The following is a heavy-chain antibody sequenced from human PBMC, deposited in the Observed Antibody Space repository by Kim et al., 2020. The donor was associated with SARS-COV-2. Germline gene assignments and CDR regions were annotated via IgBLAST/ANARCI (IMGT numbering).Heavy chain of an antibody. CDR1: GFMFVNCA. J-gene: IGHJ6*01. CDR3: ARDQCSKFLVLTSSYYYIND. Sequence: GGSLRLSCAASGFMFVNCAMHWVRQAPGKGLEWVALITYDGSNTYYADSVKGRFTISRDNSKNTLYLQMNSRRPEDTALYYCARDQCSKFLVLTSSYYYINDLGRETTVVVSS. CDR2: ITYDGSNT. D-gene: IGHD3-22*01. V-gene: IGHV3-43*02.